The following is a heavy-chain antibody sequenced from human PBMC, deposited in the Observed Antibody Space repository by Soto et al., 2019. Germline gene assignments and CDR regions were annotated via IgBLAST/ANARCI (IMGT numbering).Heavy chain of an antibody. CDR1: GGAIISVGHY. J-gene: IGHJ6*02. D-gene: IGHD6-25*01. CDR3: ARESGGYDSSTRYGLDV. V-gene: IGHV4-31*03. Sequence: SETLSLTCSVSGGAIISVGHYWTWIRQHPWNGLEWIGYIYYSGSTDYNPSLKSRVTISVDRSKNQFSLNLSSVTAADTAIYYCARESGGYDSSTRYGLDVWGQGTTVTVSS. CDR2: IYYSGST.